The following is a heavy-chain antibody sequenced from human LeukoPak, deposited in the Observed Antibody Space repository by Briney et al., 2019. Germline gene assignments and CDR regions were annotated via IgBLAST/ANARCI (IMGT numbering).Heavy chain of an antibody. CDR1: GFTFSSYG. D-gene: IGHD3-22*01. V-gene: IGHV3-30*02. CDR3: AKDNYYDSSGYYISYYYYMDV. Sequence: GGSLRLSCAASGFTFSSYGMHWVRQAPGKGLEWVAFIRYDGSNKYYADSVKGRFTISRDNSKNTLYLQMNSLRAEDTAVYYCAKDNYYDSSGYYISYYYYMDVWGKGTTVTVSS. J-gene: IGHJ6*03. CDR2: IRYDGSNK.